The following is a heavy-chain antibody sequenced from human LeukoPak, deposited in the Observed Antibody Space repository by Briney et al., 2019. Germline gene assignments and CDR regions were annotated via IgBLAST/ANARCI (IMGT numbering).Heavy chain of an antibody. CDR3: ASIWGGLYDSSGYYYTGMFDP. D-gene: IGHD3-22*01. V-gene: IGHV4-34*01. CDR2: INHSGST. Sequence: SETLSLTCAVHGGSFSGYYWSWIRQPPGKGLEWIGEINHSGSTNYNPSLKSRVTISVDTSKNQFSLKLSSVTAADTAVYYCASIWGGLYDSSGYYYTGMFDPWGQGTLVTVSS. CDR1: GGSFSGYY. J-gene: IGHJ5*02.